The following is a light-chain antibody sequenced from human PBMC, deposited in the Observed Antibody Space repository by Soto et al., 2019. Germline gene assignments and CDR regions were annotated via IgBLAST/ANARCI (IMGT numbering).Light chain of an antibody. V-gene: IGKV1-5*01. J-gene: IGKJ1*01. CDR1: QNINNW. CDR2: DAS. CDR3: QYTRT. Sequence: DFPMTQSPSTLSASVGDRVTITCRASQNINNWVAWYQQKPGKAPKFLIYDASTLQRGVSSRFSGSGFGTEFSLTINSLQPDDSRSYYCQYTRTFGQGTKVEVK.